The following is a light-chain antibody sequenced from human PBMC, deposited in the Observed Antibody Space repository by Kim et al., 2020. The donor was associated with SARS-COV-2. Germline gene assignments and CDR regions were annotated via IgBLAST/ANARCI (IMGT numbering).Light chain of an antibody. CDR2: QDT. J-gene: IGLJ2*01. V-gene: IGLV3-1*01. CDR1: KLGDKY. CDR3: QAWDTSTVV. Sequence: SYELTQPPSVSVSPGQTASITCSGHKLGDKYTCWYQQKPGQSPVLVIYQDTQRPSGIPERFSGSNSGNTATLTISGTQAMDEADYYCQAWDTSTVVFGGG.